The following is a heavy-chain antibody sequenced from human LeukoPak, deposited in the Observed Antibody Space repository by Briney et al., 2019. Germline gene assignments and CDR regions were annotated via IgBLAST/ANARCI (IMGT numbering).Heavy chain of an antibody. D-gene: IGHD3-10*01. J-gene: IGHJ5*02. Sequence: SETLSLTSTVSGGSFKSGDYYWVWISQPPGKGLEWIGSIYFSGSTSYNPSLKSRVTMTVDTSKSQFSLKLSSVTAADTAVYFCARSPHIWFAERGWFDPWGQGTLVSVSS. CDR1: GGSFKSGDYY. CDR2: IYFSGST. CDR3: ARSPHIWFAERGWFDP. V-gene: IGHV4-39*07.